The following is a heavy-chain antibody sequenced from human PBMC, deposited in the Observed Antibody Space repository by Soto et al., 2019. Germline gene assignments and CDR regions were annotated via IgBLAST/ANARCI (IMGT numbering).Heavy chain of an antibody. Sequence: EVRLVESGGVVVQPGGSLRLSCPASGFMFDDFSMHWVRQAPGKGLEWVALIGRDGINTYYADSVRGRFIVSRDNSKNSLYLQMNSLRSEDSALYYCVKERDDASWTAFDHWGQGTLVTVSS. J-gene: IGHJ4*02. CDR1: GFMFDDFS. D-gene: IGHD2-2*01. CDR2: IGRDGINT. V-gene: IGHV3-43*01. CDR3: VKERDDASWTAFDH.